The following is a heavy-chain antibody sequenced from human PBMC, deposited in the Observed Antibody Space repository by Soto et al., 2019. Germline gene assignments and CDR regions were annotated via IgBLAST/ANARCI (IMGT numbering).Heavy chain of an antibody. J-gene: IGHJ4*02. Sequence: EVQLLESGGGLVQPGGSLRLSCAASGFTFSNYARTWVRQAPGKGLEWVSVISGSGGRPYYADSVKGRFTISRDNSKNTLYLQMNSLRAEDTAVYHCAKATYYYDSSGYYRVYFDYWGQGTLVTVSS. CDR3: AKATYYYDSSGYYRVYFDY. D-gene: IGHD3-22*01. CDR1: GFTFSNYA. V-gene: IGHV3-23*01. CDR2: ISGSGGRP.